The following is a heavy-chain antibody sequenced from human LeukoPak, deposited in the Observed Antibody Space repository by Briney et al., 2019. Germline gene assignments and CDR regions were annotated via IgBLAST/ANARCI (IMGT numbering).Heavy chain of an antibody. CDR2: ISTSGGST. V-gene: IGHV3-23*01. CDR3: ARVPAAAGYYYYMDV. J-gene: IGHJ6*03. CDR1: GFTFTSYA. D-gene: IGHD6-13*01. Sequence: GGSLRLSCAASGFTFTSYAMSWVRQAPGKGLEWVSAISTSGGSTYYADSVKGRFTISRDNSKNTLYLQMNSLRAEDTAVYYCARVPAAAGYYYYMDVWGKGTTVTVSS.